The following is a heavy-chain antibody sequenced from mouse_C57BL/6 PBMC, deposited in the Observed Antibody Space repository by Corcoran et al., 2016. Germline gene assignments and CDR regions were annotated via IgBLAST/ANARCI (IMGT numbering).Heavy chain of an antibody. CDR3: ARVSLYGFFFDF. J-gene: IGHJ2*01. CDR2: IYHGEVDT. Sequence: QVQLQQSGAELVKPGASVKISCKASGYALSRYWMNWVKQRPGKGLEGIGQIYHGEVDTNYYGKLKGKATLTEDKSFSTAYMQLSSLTYEDSAVYFCARVSLYGFFFDFWCQCTTLTVSS. D-gene: IGHD2-10*02. CDR1: GYALSRYW. V-gene: IGHV1-80*01.